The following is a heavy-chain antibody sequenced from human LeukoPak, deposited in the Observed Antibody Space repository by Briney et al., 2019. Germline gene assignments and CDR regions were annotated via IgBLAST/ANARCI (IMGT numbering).Heavy chain of an antibody. CDR1: GGSISNYY. D-gene: IGHD4-17*01. J-gene: IGHJ6*02. CDR2: IYFSGTT. CDR3: AIADPQTTVPEGLDV. V-gene: IGHV4-59*01. Sequence: SETLSLTCTVSGGSISNYYWSWLRQPPGKGLEWIGYIYFSGTTNINPSLKSRVTISVDMSKNQFSLKLSSVTAADTAVYYCAIADPQTTVPEGLDVWGQGTTVTVSS.